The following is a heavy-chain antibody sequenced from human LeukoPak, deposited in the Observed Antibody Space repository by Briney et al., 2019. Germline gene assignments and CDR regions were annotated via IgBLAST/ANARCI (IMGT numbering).Heavy chain of an antibody. V-gene: IGHV3-23*01. CDR2: ISGSGGST. CDR1: GFTFSSYA. Sequence: GRSLRLSCAASGFTFSSYAMSWVRQAPGKGLEWVSAISGSGGSTYYADSVKGRFTISRDNSKNTLYLQMNSLGAEDTAVYYCANPIPTTVTTASMDVWGKGTTVTVSS. CDR3: ANPIPTTVTTASMDV. D-gene: IGHD4-17*01. J-gene: IGHJ6*04.